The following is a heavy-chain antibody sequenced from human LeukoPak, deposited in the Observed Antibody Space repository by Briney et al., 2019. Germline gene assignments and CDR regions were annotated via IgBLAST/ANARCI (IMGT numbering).Heavy chain of an antibody. D-gene: IGHD2-15*01. V-gene: IGHV3-23*01. CDR3: AKGLYSAVWYFDL. CDR1: GFTFSNYA. J-gene: IGHJ2*01. CDR2: ISDSGGST. Sequence: GGSLRPSCAASGFTFSNYAMNWVRQAPGKGLEWVSTISDSGGSTYHAASVKGRFTISRDNSKKTLYLQMNSLRAEDTALYFCAKGLYSAVWYFDLWGRGTLVTVSS.